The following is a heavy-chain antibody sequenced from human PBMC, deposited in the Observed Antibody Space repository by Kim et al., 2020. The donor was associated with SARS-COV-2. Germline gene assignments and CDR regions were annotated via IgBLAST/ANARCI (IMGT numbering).Heavy chain of an antibody. D-gene: IGHD6-13*01. CDR1: GFAFSNSD. Sequence: GGSLRLSCAASGFAFSNSDMHWVRQAPGKGLEWLTHISYDGSKEYYADSVKGRFTTSRDNSKNTLYLYMNSLRAEDTAVYHCARARQLARLYDYYFYMDV. J-gene: IGHJ6*03. CDR3: ARARQLARLYDYYFYMDV. CDR2: ISYDGSKE. V-gene: IGHV3-30-3*01.